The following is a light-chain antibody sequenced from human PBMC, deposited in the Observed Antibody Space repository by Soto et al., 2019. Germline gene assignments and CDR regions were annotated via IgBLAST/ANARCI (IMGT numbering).Light chain of an antibody. J-gene: IGKJ1*01. CDR1: QSVSSSY. CDR3: QQYGSSPGT. V-gene: IGKV3-20*01. CDR2: DAS. Sequence: EIVLTQSPGTLSLSPGERVTLSCRARQSVSSSYLAWYQQKPGQAPRLLIYDASSRATGIPDRFSGSGSGTDFTLTISRLEPEDFAAYYCQQYGSSPGTFGQGTKVDIK.